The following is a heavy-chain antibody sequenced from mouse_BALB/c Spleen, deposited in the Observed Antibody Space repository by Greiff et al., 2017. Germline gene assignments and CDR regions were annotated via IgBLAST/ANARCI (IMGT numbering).Heavy chain of an antibody. J-gene: IGHJ2*01. CDR3: ARLGDLRYGNHVDY. CDR2: INPSSGYT. CDR1: GYTFTSYT. Sequence: QVQLKQSAAELARPGASVKMSCKASGYTFTSYTMHWVKQRPGQGLEWIGYINPSSGYTEYNQKFKDKTTLTADKSSSTAYMQLSSLTSEDSAVYYCARLGDLRYGNHVDYWGQGTTLTVSS. D-gene: IGHD2-10*02. V-gene: IGHV1-4*02.